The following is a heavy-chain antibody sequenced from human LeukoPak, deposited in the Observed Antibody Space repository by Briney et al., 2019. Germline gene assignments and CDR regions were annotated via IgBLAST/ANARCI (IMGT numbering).Heavy chain of an antibody. CDR2: INHSGST. J-gene: IGHJ4*02. V-gene: IGHV4-34*01. D-gene: IGHD6-6*01. Sequence: SEALSLTCAVYGGSFSGYYWSWIRQPPGRGLEWIGEINHSGSTNYNPSLKSRVTISVDTSENQFSLKLSSVTAADTAVYYCARGRAARRFDYWGQGTLVTVSS. CDR1: GGSFSGYY. CDR3: ARGRAARRFDY.